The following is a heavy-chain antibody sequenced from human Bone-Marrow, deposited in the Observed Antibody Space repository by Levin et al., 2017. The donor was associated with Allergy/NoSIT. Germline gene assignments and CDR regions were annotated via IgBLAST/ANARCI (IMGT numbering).Heavy chain of an antibody. V-gene: IGHV1-2*06. CDR2: INPNSGGT. CDR3: ARGKGYCSGGSCYADWFDP. D-gene: IGHD2-15*01. J-gene: IGHJ5*02. Sequence: GASVKVSCKASGYTFTGYYMHWVRQAPGQGLEWMGRINPNSGGTNYAQKFQGRVTMTRDTSISTAYMELSRLRSDDTAVYYCARGKGYCSGGSCYADWFDPWGQGTLVTVSS. CDR1: GYTFTGYY.